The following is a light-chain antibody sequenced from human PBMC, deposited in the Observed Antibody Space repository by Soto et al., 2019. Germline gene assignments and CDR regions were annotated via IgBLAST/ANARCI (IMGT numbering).Light chain of an antibody. J-gene: IGLJ3*02. CDR2: EGS. CDR1: SSDVGSYNL. CDR3: CSYAGSITYIV. V-gene: IGLV2-23*01. Sequence: QSALTQPASVSGSPGQAITISCTGTSSDVGSYNLVSWYQQHPGKAPKLMIYEGSKRPSGISNRFSGSKSGNTASLTISRLQAEDEADYYCCSYAGSITYIVFGGGTKVTVL.